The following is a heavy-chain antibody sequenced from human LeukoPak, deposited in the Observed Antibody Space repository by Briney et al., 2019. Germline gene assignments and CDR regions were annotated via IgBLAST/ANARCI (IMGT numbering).Heavy chain of an antibody. Sequence: SETLSLTCAVYGGSFSGYYWSWIRQPPGKGLEWIGEINHSGSTSYSPSLKSRVTISVDTSKNQFSLKLSSVTAADTAVYYCARAWLVPDYWGQGTLVTVSS. D-gene: IGHD6-19*01. V-gene: IGHV4-34*01. CDR3: ARAWLVPDY. CDR2: INHSGST. J-gene: IGHJ4*02. CDR1: GGSFSGYY.